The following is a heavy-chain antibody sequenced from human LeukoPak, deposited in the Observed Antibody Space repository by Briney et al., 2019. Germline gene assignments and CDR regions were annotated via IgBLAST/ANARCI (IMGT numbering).Heavy chain of an antibody. CDR2: ISGSGGST. Sequence: GGSLRLSCAASGFTFSSYAMSWVRQAPGKGLEWVSAISGSGGSTYYADSVKGRFTISRDNSKNTLYLQMNSLRAEDTAVYYCAKDPEMATITGWFDPWGQGTLVTVSS. J-gene: IGHJ5*02. D-gene: IGHD5-24*01. CDR3: AKDPEMATITGWFDP. CDR1: GFTFSSYA. V-gene: IGHV3-23*01.